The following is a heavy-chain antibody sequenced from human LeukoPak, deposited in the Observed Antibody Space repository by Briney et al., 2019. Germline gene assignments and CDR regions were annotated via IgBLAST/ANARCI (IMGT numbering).Heavy chain of an antibody. J-gene: IGHJ4*02. Sequence: SETLSLTCAVYGGSFSGYYWSWIRQPPGRGLEWIGEINHSGSTNYNPSLKSRVTISVDTSKNQFSLKLSSVTAADTAVYYCAHRDYWGQGTLVTVSS. CDR2: INHSGST. V-gene: IGHV4-34*01. CDR1: GGSFSGYY. CDR3: AHRDY.